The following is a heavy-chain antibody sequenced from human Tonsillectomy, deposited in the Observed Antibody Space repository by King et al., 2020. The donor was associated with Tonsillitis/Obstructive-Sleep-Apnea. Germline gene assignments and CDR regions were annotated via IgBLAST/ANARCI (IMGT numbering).Heavy chain of an antibody. D-gene: IGHD4-23*01. CDR3: ARGGGNGGNLDFDY. J-gene: IGHJ4*02. Sequence: VQLQESGPGLVKPSQTLSLTCTVSGGSISSGGYYWCWIRQHPGKGLEWIGYIYYSGSTYYNPSLKSRVTISVDTSKNQFSLKLSSVTAADTAVYYCARGGGNGGNLDFDYWGQGTLVTVSS. CDR1: GGSISSGGYY. V-gene: IGHV4-31*03. CDR2: IYYSGST.